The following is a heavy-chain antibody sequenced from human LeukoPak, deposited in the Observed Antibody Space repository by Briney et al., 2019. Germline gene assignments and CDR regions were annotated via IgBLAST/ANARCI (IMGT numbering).Heavy chain of an antibody. J-gene: IGHJ6*02. CDR2: INHSGST. V-gene: IGHV4-34*01. CDR1: GGSFSGYY. Sequence: SETLSLTCAVYGGSFSGYYWSWIRQPPGKGLEWIGEINHSGSTNYNPSLKSRVTISVDTSKNQFSLKLSSVTAADTAVYYCARYGTRNRGYSGYARVNYYYGMDVWGQGTTVTVSS. CDR3: ARYGTRNRGYSGYARVNYYYGMDV. D-gene: IGHD5-12*01.